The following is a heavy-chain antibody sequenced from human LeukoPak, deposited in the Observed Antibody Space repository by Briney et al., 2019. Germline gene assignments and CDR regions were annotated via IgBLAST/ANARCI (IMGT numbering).Heavy chain of an antibody. CDR2: ISSSSSYI. Sequence: GGSLRLSCAASGFTVSTNYMNWVRQAPGKGLEWVSSISSSSSYIYYADSVKGRFTISRDNAKNSLYLQMNSLRAEDTAVYYCASPKDAGDAFDIWGQGTMVTVSS. D-gene: IGHD6-13*01. V-gene: IGHV3-21*01. J-gene: IGHJ3*02. CDR1: GFTVSTNY. CDR3: ASPKDAGDAFDI.